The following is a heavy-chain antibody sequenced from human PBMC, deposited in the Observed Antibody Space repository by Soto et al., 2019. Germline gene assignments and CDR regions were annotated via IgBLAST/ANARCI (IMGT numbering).Heavy chain of an antibody. CDR3: ARVMYSSDYFVKWFEP. D-gene: IGHD6-19*01. V-gene: IGHV3-30-3*01. CDR2: ISHDGINK. J-gene: IGHJ5*02. Sequence: QVRLVESGGGVVQPGRSLRLSCTASGFSFSSYAMYWFRQPPGKGLEWVAVISHDGINKHYADSVKGRVTVSRDNSNHSLDLQLNSLRGEETAMYYCARVMYSSDYFVKWFEPWGQGTLVTVSS. CDR1: GFSFSSYA.